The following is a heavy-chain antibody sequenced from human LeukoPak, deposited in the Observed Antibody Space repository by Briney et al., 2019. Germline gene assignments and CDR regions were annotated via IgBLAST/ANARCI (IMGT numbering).Heavy chain of an antibody. CDR3: ARSGYCSSTSCHRDYFDY. CDR1: GFTFSSYS. J-gene: IGHJ4*02. CDR2: ISSSSSTI. Sequence: GGSLRLSCAASGFTFSSYSMNWVRQAPGKGLEWVSYISSSSSTIYYADSVKGRFTISRDNAKNSLYLQMNSLRAEDTAVYYCARSGYCSSTSCHRDYFDYWGQGTLVTVSS. V-gene: IGHV3-48*01. D-gene: IGHD2-2*01.